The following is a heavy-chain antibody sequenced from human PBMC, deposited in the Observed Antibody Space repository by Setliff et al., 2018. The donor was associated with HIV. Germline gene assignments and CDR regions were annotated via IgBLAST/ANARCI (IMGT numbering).Heavy chain of an antibody. CDR1: GGTFSTYT. V-gene: IGHV1-69*08. CDR3: ARSVWAVVVPTDPAVDAFAI. D-gene: IGHD2-2*01. J-gene: IGHJ3*02. CDR2: IIPIFGTP. Sequence: SVKVSCKTSGGTFSTYTIAWVRQAPGQGLEWMGRIIPIFGTPNYGQKFQGRVTITADKSTSTVYLDLRSLTSEDTAMYYCARSVWAVVVPTDPAVDAFAIWGQGTMVTVSS.